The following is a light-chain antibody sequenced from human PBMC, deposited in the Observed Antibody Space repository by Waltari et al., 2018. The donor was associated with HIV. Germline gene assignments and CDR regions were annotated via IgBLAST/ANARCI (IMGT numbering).Light chain of an antibody. Sequence: EIVLTQSPATLSLSPGESATLSCRASQTISGYLAWYQQRPGQAPRLRMYEASNRAAGIPARFNGGGSGTDFTLTISSLEAEDSAVYYCQERTNWPQYTFGQGTKLEIK. CDR1: QTISGY. CDR2: EAS. V-gene: IGKV3-11*01. CDR3: QERTNWPQYT. J-gene: IGKJ2*01.